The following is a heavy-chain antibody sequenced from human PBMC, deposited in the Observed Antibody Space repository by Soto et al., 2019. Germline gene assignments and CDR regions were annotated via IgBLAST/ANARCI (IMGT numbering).Heavy chain of an antibody. CDR3: AVGITGTTGYFDY. J-gene: IGHJ4*02. V-gene: IGHV5-51*01. CDR2: VYPGDSDT. D-gene: IGHD1-20*01. CDR1: GYSFTSYW. Sequence: GESLKISCKASGYSFTSYWINWVRQMPGKGLEWMGIVYPGDSDTRYSPSFQGQVTISADKSISTAYLQWSSLKASDTAMYYCAVGITGTTGYFDYWGQGTLVTVSS.